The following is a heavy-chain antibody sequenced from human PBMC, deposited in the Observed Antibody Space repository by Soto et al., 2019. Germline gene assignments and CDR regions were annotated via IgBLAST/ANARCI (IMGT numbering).Heavy chain of an antibody. V-gene: IGHV3-30*18. D-gene: IGHD3-10*01. Sequence: QVQLVESGGGVVQSGRSLRLSCAASGFTFSTYGMHWVRQAPGKGLEWVAVISYDGSNKYYADSVKGRFTISRDNSKDTLFLQMNSLRAEDTAVYYCANIIRRYGSGYDYWGQGTLVTVSP. CDR1: GFTFSTYG. J-gene: IGHJ4*02. CDR2: ISYDGSNK. CDR3: ANIIRRYGSGYDY.